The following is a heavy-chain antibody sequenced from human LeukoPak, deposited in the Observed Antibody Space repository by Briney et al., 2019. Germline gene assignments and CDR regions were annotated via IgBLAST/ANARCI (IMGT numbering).Heavy chain of an antibody. J-gene: IGHJ5*02. Sequence: WASVTVSCKASGYTFTSYGISGVRQAPGQGLEWMGWISAYNGNTNYAQKLQGRVTMTSDTSTSTAYMELRSLRSDDTAVYYCARPGIAAAGDLNWFDPWGQGTLVTVSS. V-gene: IGHV1-18*04. CDR3: ARPGIAAAGDLNWFDP. CDR1: GYTFTSYG. CDR2: ISAYNGNT. D-gene: IGHD6-13*01.